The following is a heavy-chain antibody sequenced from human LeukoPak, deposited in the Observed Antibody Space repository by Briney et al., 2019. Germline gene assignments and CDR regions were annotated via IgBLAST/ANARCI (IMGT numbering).Heavy chain of an antibody. D-gene: IGHD3-10*01. Sequence: ASVKVSCKASGYTFTGYYMHRVRQAPGQGLEWMGWINPNSGGTNYAQKFQGRVTMTRDTSISTAYMELSRLRSDDTAVYYCARGALKLLWFREPSFCYFDYWGQGTLVTVSS. CDR3: ARGALKLLWFREPSFCYFDY. J-gene: IGHJ4*02. CDR2: INPNSGGT. CDR1: GYTFTGYY. V-gene: IGHV1-2*02.